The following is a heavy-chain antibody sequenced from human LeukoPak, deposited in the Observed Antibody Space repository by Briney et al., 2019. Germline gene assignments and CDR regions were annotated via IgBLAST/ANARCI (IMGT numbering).Heavy chain of an antibody. J-gene: IGHJ4*02. V-gene: IGHV4-34*01. CDR3: ARLYLRDHCSSTSCYGLYFDY. D-gene: IGHD2-2*01. Sequence: SETLSLTCAVYGESFTGYYWNWIRQPPGKGLEWIGEINHSGSTYYNPSPKTRVTISVDTSKNQFSLKLSSVTAADTAVYYCARLYLRDHCSSTSCYGLYFDYWGQGTLVTVSS. CDR2: INHSGST. CDR1: GESFTGYY.